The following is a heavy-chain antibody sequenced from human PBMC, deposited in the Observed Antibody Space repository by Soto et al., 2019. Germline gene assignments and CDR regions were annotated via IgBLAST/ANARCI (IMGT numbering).Heavy chain of an antibody. CDR3: ARDPQAGWFDP. CDR2: IIPIFGPI. D-gene: IGHD6-19*01. V-gene: IGHV1-69*12. Sequence: QVQLVQSGAEVKKPGSSVKVSCKTSGGSFSSYTTSWVRQAPGQGLEWMGGIIPIFGPINYAQKFQGRVTITADESTSTAYMELSSLRSDDTAMYYCARDPQAGWFDPWGQGTLVTVSS. J-gene: IGHJ5*02. CDR1: GGSFSSYT.